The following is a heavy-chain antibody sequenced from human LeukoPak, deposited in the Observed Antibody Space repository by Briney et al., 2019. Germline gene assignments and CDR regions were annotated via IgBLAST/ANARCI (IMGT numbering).Heavy chain of an antibody. CDR2: IVVGSGNT. J-gene: IGHJ4*02. D-gene: IGHD5-12*01. Sequence: SVKVSCKASGFTFSNSAMQWVRHARGHRLEWIGWIVVGSGNTNYAQKFQKRVTITRDMSTSTAYMELSSLRSEDTAIYYCAADDMVAFKWGQGTLVTVSS. V-gene: IGHV1-58*02. CDR3: AADDMVAFK. CDR1: GFTFSNSA.